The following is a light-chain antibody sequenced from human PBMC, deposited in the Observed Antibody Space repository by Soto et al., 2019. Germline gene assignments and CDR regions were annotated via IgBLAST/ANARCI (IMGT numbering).Light chain of an antibody. Sequence: QSVLTQPASVSGSPGQSVSISCTGSTSDVGAYNYVAWYQHKPGKAPRLLIYEVDHRPSGISPRFSGSKSGNTASLTISGLQTDDEAAYYCSSYTVINTAVFGGGTKLTVL. V-gene: IGLV2-14*01. CDR3: SSYTVINTAV. CDR1: TSDVGAYNY. J-gene: IGLJ3*02. CDR2: EVD.